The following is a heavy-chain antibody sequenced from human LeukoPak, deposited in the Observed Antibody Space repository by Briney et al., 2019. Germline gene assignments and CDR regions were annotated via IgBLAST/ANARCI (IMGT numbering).Heavy chain of an antibody. J-gene: IGHJ4*02. V-gene: IGHV3-23*01. Sequence: PGGSLRLSCAASGFTFSSYAMSWARQAPGKGLEWVSAISGSGGSTYYADSVKGRFTISRDNSKNTLYLQMNSLRAEDTAVYYCATTGPAAMFSDQYFDYWGQGTLVTVSS. CDR3: ATTGPAAMFSDQYFDY. D-gene: IGHD2-2*01. CDR1: GFTFSSYA. CDR2: ISGSGGST.